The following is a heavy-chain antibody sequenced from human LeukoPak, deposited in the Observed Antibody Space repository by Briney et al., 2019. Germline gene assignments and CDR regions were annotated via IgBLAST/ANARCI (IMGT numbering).Heavy chain of an antibody. CDR2: IYYSGST. CDR1: GGSLSSYY. Sequence: SETLSLTCTVSGGSLSSYYWSWIRQPPGKGLEWIGYIYYSGSTNYNPSLKSRVTISVDTSKNQFSLKLSSVTAADTAVYYCTSSSDAFDIWGQGTMVTVSS. V-gene: IGHV4-59*12. CDR3: TSSSDAFDI. D-gene: IGHD6-6*01. J-gene: IGHJ3*02.